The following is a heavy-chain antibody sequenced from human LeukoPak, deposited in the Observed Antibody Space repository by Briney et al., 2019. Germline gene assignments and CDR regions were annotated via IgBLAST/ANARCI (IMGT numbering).Heavy chain of an antibody. CDR2: ISGSGGST. Sequence: GGSLRLSCAASGFTFSSYAMNWVRQAPGQGLEWVSAISGSGGSTQYADPVKGRFTISRDNSRNTLYLQMSSLRGEDTALYYCAKDRVPYTYGNTYDYWGQGILVIVSS. CDR3: AKDRVPYTYGNTYDY. CDR1: GFTFSSYA. J-gene: IGHJ4*02. V-gene: IGHV3-23*01. D-gene: IGHD5-18*01.